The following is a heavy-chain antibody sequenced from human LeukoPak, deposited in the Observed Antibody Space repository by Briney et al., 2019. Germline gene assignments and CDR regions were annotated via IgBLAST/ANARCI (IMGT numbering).Heavy chain of an antibody. Sequence: GRSLRLSCAASGFTFDDYAMHWVRQAPGKGLEWVSGISWNSGSIGYADSVKGRFTISRDNAKNSLYLQMNSLRAEDTALYYCAKDMGGSGFKFPDYWGQGTLVTVSS. D-gene: IGHD6-19*01. V-gene: IGHV3-9*01. CDR1: GFTFDDYA. CDR2: ISWNSGSI. CDR3: AKDMGGSGFKFPDY. J-gene: IGHJ4*02.